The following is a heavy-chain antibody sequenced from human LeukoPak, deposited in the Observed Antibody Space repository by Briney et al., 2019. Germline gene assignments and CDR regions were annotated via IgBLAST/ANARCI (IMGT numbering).Heavy chain of an antibody. CDR3: AKWTGNSVNFDY. CDR2: ISGSGGGT. J-gene: IGHJ4*02. V-gene: IGHV3-23*01. D-gene: IGHD3/OR15-3a*01. CDR1: GFTFSSYG. Sequence: GGSLRLSCAASGFTFSSYGMSWGREAPGKGLEWFSTISGSGGGTYYADSVKGRFTISRDNSKNTVHLHMNSLSAEDTAVYYCAKWTGNSVNFDYWGQGTLVTVSS.